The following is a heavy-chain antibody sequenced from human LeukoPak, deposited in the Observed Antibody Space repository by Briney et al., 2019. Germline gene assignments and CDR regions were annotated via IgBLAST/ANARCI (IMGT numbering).Heavy chain of an antibody. CDR1: GFTFSSYA. J-gene: IGHJ4*02. D-gene: IGHD6-6*01. CDR3: AKESSSSSYYFDY. Sequence: PGGSLRLSCAASGFTFSSYAMSWVRQVPGKVLEWVSAISGSGGSTYYADSVKGRFTISRDNSKNTLYLQMNSLRAEDTAVYYCAKESSSSSYYFDYWGQGTLVTVSS. V-gene: IGHV3-23*01. CDR2: ISGSGGST.